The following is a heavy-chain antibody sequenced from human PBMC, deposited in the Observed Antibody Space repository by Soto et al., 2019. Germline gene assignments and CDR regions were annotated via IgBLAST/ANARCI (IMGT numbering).Heavy chain of an antibody. CDR3: ARVSGYDSGWFDP. Sequence: PSETLSLTCTVSGGSISSGDYYWIWIRQPPGKGLEWIGYIYYSGSTYYNPSLKSRVTISVDTSKNQFSLKLSSVTAADTAVYYCARVSGYDSGWFDPWGQGTLVTV. J-gene: IGHJ5*02. CDR1: GGSISSGDYY. D-gene: IGHD5-12*01. CDR2: IYYSGST. V-gene: IGHV4-30-4*01.